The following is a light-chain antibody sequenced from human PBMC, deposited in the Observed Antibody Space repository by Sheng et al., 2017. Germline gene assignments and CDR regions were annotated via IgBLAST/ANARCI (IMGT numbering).Light chain of an antibody. J-gene: IGLJ1*01. V-gene: IGLV2-14*02. CDR1: SSDVGSYNL. Sequence: QSALTQPASVSGSPGQSITISCTGTSSDVGSYNLVSWYQQHPGKAPKLMIYEGTKRPSGVSNRFSGSRSGNTASLTISGLRAEDEADYYCSSYTSSTTGVFGTGTKVTVL. CDR3: SSYTSSTTGV. CDR2: EGT.